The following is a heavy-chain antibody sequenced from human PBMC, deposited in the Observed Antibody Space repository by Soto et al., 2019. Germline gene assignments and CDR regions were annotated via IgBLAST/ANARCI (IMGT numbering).Heavy chain of an antibody. V-gene: IGHV1-69*13. CDR1: GGTFSSYA. Sequence: ASVKVSCKASGGTFSSYAISWVRQAPGQGLEWMGGIIPIFGTANYAQKFQGRVTITADESTSTAYMELSSLRSEDTAVYYCARLVCAVPCIWSGYPPNAFDIWGQGTMVTVSS. J-gene: IGHJ3*02. CDR3: ARLVCAVPCIWSGYPPNAFDI. CDR2: IIPIFGTA. D-gene: IGHD3-3*01.